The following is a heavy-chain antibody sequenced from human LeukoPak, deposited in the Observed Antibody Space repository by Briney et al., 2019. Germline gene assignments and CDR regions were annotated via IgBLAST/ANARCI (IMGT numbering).Heavy chain of an antibody. CDR3: ARETYYDSSGYYYAPHFDY. D-gene: IGHD3-22*01. J-gene: IGHJ4*02. CDR2: IYTSGST. CDR1: GGSISSGSYY. V-gene: IGHV4-61*02. Sequence: SQTLSLTCTVSGGSISSGSYYWRWIRQPAGKGLEWIVRIYTSGSTNYNPSLKSRVTISVDTSKNQFSLKLSSVTAADTAVYYCARETYYDSSGYYYAPHFDYWGQGTLVTVSS.